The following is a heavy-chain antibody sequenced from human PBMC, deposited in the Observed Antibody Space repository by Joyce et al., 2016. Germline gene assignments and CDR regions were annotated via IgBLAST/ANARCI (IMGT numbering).Heavy chain of an antibody. CDR1: GFPFTSHG. Sequence: QVVESGGGVVQPGRSLRLSCAASGFPFTSHGMHWVHQAPGKGPEWVALISNDGKRLYYSDSVKGRFTISRDNSKNSVHLQMDSLRSEDTAVYFCAKDTRLITSGMDVWGQGTTVIVSS. V-gene: IGHV3-30*18. CDR3: AKDTRLITSGMDV. J-gene: IGHJ6*02. CDR2: ISNDGKRL. D-gene: IGHD1-20*01.